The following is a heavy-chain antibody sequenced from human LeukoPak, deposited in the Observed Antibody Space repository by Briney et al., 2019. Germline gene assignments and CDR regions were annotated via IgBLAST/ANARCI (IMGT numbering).Heavy chain of an antibody. CDR2: ISGSGGST. CDR3: ASPINYYDSSGYPFDY. D-gene: IGHD3-22*01. V-gene: IGHV3-66*02. CDR1: EFSVGSNY. Sequence: GGSLRLSCAASEFSVGSNYMTWVRQAPGKGLEWVSSISGSGGSTYYADSVKGRFTISRDTSKNTLYLQMNSLRAEDTAVYYCASPINYYDSSGYPFDYWGQGTLVTVSS. J-gene: IGHJ4*02.